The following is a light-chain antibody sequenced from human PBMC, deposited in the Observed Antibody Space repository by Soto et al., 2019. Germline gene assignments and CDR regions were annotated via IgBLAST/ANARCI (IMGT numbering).Light chain of an antibody. CDR3: QQYDNVPLT. Sequence: DFQITQSPSSLSASVGDRVTITCHASQDISDYLNWYQQKPGRAPKLLIYDASNLETGVPSRFSGSGSGTDFTLTISSLQPEDIATYYCQQYDNVPLTFGGGTKVDIK. V-gene: IGKV1-33*01. J-gene: IGKJ4*01. CDR1: QDISDY. CDR2: DAS.